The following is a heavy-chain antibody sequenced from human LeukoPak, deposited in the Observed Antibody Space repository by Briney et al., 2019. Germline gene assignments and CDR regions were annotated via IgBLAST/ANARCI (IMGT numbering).Heavy chain of an antibody. CDR2: MNPNSGNT. D-gene: IGHD3-10*01. CDR3: ARGKLGAWFGELFADY. CDR1: GYTFTSYD. V-gene: IGHV1-8*01. J-gene: IGHJ4*02. Sequence: ASVKVSCKASGYTFTSYDINWVRQATGQGLEWMGWMNPNSGNTGYAQKFQGRVTMTRNTSISTAYMELSSLRSEDTAVYYCARGKLGAWFGELFADYWGQGTLVTVSS.